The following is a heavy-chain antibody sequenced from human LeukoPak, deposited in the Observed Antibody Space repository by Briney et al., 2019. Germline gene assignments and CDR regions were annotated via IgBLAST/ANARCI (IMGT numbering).Heavy chain of an antibody. CDR3: TRAPPGRDGYSEY. CDR2: VGTSGTVK. D-gene: IGHD5-24*01. J-gene: IGHJ1*01. CDR1: GFHFSGSA. Sequence: GGSLRLSCAASGFHFSGSAMNWVRQAPGKGLEWVSGVGTSGTVKFYADSVKGRFTISRGNAKSSLFLQMNSLRAEDTAVYYCTRAPPGRDGYSEYWGQSTVVTVST. V-gene: IGHV3-23*05.